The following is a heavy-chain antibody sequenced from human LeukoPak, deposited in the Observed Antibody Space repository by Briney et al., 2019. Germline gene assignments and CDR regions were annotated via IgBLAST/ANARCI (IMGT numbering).Heavy chain of an antibody. J-gene: IGHJ4*02. CDR3: ARSVPSDY. V-gene: IGHV1-18*01. CDR1: GYTFTSFG. CDR2: ISVYNGDT. Sequence: ASVKVSCKTSGYTFTSFGISWVRQAPGQGLEWMGWISVYNGDTNFAQKFQGRVTMTTDTSTSTVYMELGNLRSDDTAVYYCARSVPSDYWGRGTLVTVSS.